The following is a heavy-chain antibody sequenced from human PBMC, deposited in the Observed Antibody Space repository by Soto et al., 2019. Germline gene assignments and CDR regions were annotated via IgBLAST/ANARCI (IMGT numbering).Heavy chain of an antibody. CDR3: ARISGYVNYYYYGMDV. D-gene: IGHD5-12*01. V-gene: IGHV4-4*07. CDR2: IYTSGSA. CDR1: GGSIPSHY. J-gene: IGHJ6*01. Sequence: TLSLSCAVPGGSIPSHYWSWVRKPTGKGLEWIGRIYTSGSANYNPSLKSRVTMSVDASKKQFSLKLSSVTAADTAVYYCARISGYVNYYYYGMDVWGQGTTVTGSS.